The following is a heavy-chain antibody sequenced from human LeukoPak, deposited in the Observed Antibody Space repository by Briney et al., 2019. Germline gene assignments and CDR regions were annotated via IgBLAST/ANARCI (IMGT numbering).Heavy chain of an antibody. Sequence: PSETLSLTCAVYGGSFSGYYWSWIRHPPAKGQEWIGEINHSGSTNYNPSLNSRVTISVDTSKNQFSLKLSSVTAADTAVYYCARGRTTVVTRGYYYYYGMDVWGQGTTVTVSS. CDR2: INHSGST. J-gene: IGHJ6*02. CDR1: GGSFSGYY. V-gene: IGHV4-34*01. CDR3: ARGRTTVVTRGYYYYYGMDV. D-gene: IGHD4-23*01.